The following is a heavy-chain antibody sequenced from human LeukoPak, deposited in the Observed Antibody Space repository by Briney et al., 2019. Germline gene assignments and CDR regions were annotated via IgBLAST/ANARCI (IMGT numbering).Heavy chain of an antibody. Sequence: SETLSLTCTVSGGSISSSSYYWGWVRQPPGKGLQWIGTIYYSGVTDYNPSLKSRAIMSVDTSKNQFSLKLSSVTAADTAVYYCARAPSYSYALHIVVVTTRREWFDPWGQGTLVTVSS. CDR3: ARAPSYSYALHIVVVTTRREWFDP. D-gene: IGHD2-21*02. CDR1: GGSISSSSYY. J-gene: IGHJ5*02. V-gene: IGHV4-39*01. CDR2: IYYSGVT.